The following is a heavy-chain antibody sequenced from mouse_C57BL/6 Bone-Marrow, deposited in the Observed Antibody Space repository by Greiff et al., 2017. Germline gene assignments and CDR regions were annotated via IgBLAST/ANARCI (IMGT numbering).Heavy chain of an antibody. CDR1: GYTFTSYW. CDR3: ARNYVWFAY. D-gene: IGHD1-1*01. CDR2: IHPNSGST. J-gene: IGHJ3*01. V-gene: IGHV1-64*01. Sequence: QVQLQQPGAELVKPGASVKLSCTASGYTFTSYWMHWVKQRPGQGLEWIGMIHPNSGSTNYNEKFKSKATLTVDKSSSTAYMQLSSLTSEDSAVYYWARNYVWFAYWGQGTLVTVSA.